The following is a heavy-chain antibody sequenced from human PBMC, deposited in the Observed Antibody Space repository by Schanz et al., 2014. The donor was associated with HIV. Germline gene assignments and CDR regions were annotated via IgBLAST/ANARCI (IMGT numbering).Heavy chain of an antibody. J-gene: IGHJ6*02. CDR3: ARDDCSGGSCYSNYYYGMDV. CDR1: GFTVSSNY. Sequence: VQLVESGGGLLQPGGSLRLSCAASGFTVSSNYMSWVRQAPGKGLEWVALIWYDGSNKYYADSVKGRFTISKDNSKNTLYLQMNSLRAEDTAVYYCARDDCSGGSCYSNYYYGMDVWGQGTTVTVSS. D-gene: IGHD2-15*01. V-gene: IGHV3-33*08. CDR2: IWYDGSNK.